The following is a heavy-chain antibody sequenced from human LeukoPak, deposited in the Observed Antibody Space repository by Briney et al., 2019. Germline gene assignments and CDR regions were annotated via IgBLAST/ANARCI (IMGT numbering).Heavy chain of an antibody. CDR3: ATPSWGSYRLGYFDY. CDR2: INPSGGST. V-gene: IGHV1-46*01. D-gene: IGHD1-26*01. CDR1: GYTFTSYY. J-gene: IGHJ4*02. Sequence: ASVKVSCKASGYTFTSYYMHWVRQAPGQGLEWMGIINPSGGSTSYAQKFQGRVTMTEDTSTDTAYMELSSLRSEDTAVYYCATPSWGSYRLGYFDYWGQGTLVTVSS.